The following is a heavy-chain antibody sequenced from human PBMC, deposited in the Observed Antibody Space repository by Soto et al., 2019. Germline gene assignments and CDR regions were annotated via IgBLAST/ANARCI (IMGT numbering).Heavy chain of an antibody. CDR1: GDSVSRNSAG. Sequence: SQTLSLTCAISGDSVSRNSAGWNWIRQSPSRGLEWLGRTYYRSKWYTEYAVSVKTRITINPDTSKNQLSLQLNSVTPEDTAIYYCARDNDYSSGWYGIDYWGRGTQVTVSS. CDR3: ARDNDYSSGWYGIDY. D-gene: IGHD6-19*01. CDR2: TYYRSKWYT. J-gene: IGHJ4*02. V-gene: IGHV6-1*01.